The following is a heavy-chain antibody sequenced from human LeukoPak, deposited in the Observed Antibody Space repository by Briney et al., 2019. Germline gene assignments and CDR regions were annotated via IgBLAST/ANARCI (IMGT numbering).Heavy chain of an antibody. Sequence: SETLSLTCTVSGDSISSGDYYWSWIRQPAGKGLEWIGRIYTSGSTNYNPSLKSRVTISVDKSKNQFSLKLSSVTAADTAVYYCARITVTTEANWFDPWGQGTLVTVSS. D-gene: IGHD4-17*01. CDR1: GDSISSGDYY. V-gene: IGHV4-61*02. CDR2: IYTSGST. CDR3: ARITVTTEANWFDP. J-gene: IGHJ5*02.